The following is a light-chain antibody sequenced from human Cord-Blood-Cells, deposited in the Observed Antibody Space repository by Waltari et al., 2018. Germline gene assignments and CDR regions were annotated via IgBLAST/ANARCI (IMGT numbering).Light chain of an antibody. J-gene: IGKJ4*01. CDR3: QQFNSYPLT. CDR2: DAS. V-gene: IGKV1-13*02. Sequence: AIHLPQSPSSLSASVVDRVSITCRASQGIRSALAWYQQKPGKAPKLLIYDASSLESGVPSRFSGSGSGTDFTLTISSLQPEDFATYYCQQFNSYPLTFGGGTKVEIK. CDR1: QGIRSA.